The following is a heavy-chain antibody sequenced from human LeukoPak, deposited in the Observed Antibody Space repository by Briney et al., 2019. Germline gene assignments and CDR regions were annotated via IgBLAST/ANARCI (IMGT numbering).Heavy chain of an antibody. CDR3: ARDGDPDIVVVPAAPSWEYSLAFDI. CDR2: IWYDGSNK. V-gene: IGHV3-33*01. CDR1: GFTFSSYG. J-gene: IGHJ3*02. Sequence: GGSLRLPCAASGFTFSSYGMHWVRQAPGKGLEWVAVIWYDGSNKYYADSVKGRFTISRDNSKNTLYLQMNSLRAEDTAVYYCARDGDPDIVVVPAAPSWEYSLAFDIWGQGTMVTVSS. D-gene: IGHD2-2*01.